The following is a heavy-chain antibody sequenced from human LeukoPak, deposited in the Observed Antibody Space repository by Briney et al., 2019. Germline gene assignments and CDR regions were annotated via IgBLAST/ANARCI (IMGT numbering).Heavy chain of an antibody. J-gene: IGHJ4*02. CDR3: AREYYYDSSGFYYFDY. V-gene: IGHV3-66*01. D-gene: IGHD3-22*01. CDR2: IYSGGST. Sequence: PGGSLRLSCAASGFTVSSNYMSWVRQAPGKGLEWVSVIYSGGSTYYADSVKGRFTISRDNSKNTLYLQMTSLRAEDTAVYYCAREYYYDSSGFYYFDYWGQGTLVTVSS. CDR1: GFTVSSNY.